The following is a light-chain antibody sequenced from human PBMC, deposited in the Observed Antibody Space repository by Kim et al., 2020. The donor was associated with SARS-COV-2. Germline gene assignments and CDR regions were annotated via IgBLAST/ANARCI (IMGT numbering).Light chain of an antibody. CDR2: AAS. CDR1: QSISSY. J-gene: IGKJ5*01. V-gene: IGKV1-17*01. CDR3: LQHSTYPIT. Sequence: ASVGDRVTITCRASQSISSYLNWYQQKPGKAPKLLIYAASSLQSGVPSRFSGSGSGTEFTLTISSVQPEDFATYFCLQHSTYPITFGQGTRLEI.